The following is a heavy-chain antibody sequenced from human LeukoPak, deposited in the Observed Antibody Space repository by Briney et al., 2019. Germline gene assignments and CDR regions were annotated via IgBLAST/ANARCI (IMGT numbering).Heavy chain of an antibody. CDR1: GYSFTSYG. Sequence: ASVKVSCKASGYSFTSYGISWVRQAPGQGLEWMAWISAYNGNTNYAQKLQGRVTMTTDTSTSTAYMELRSLRSDDTAVYYRARDLLYGDYNFDYWGQGTLVTVSS. J-gene: IGHJ4*02. D-gene: IGHD4-17*01. CDR2: ISAYNGNT. V-gene: IGHV1-18*01. CDR3: ARDLLYGDYNFDY.